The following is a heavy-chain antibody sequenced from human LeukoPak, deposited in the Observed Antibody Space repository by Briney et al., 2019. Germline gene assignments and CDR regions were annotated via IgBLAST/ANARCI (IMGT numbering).Heavy chain of an antibody. CDR3: ARPSDCSGDNCYSRAFDI. Sequence: KTSETLSLTCTVSGYSISSGYYWGWIRQPPGKGLEWIGSIYHSGSTYYNPSLKSRVTISVDTSKNQFSLKLSSVTAADTAVYYCARPSDCSGDNCYSRAFDIWGQGTMVSVSS. CDR1: GYSISSGYY. D-gene: IGHD2-15*01. J-gene: IGHJ3*02. CDR2: IYHSGST. V-gene: IGHV4-38-2*02.